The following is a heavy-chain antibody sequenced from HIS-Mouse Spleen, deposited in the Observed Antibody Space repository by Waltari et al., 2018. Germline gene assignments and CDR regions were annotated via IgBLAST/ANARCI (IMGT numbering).Heavy chain of an antibody. D-gene: IGHD6-13*01. CDR1: GGSISSSSYY. V-gene: IGHV4-39*07. Sequence: QLQLQESGPGLVKPSETLSLTCTVSGGSISSSSYYWGWIRQPPGKGLEWIGSIYYSGSTYDNPALKSRVTISVETAKNQVSLKLSAVTAADTAVYYCAREIPYSSSWYDWYFDLWGRGTLVTVSS. CDR2: IYYSGST. CDR3: AREIPYSSSWYDWYFDL. J-gene: IGHJ2*01.